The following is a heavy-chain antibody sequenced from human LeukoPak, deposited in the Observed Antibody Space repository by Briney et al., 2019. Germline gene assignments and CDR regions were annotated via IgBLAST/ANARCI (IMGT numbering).Heavy chain of an antibody. Sequence: GGSLRLSCEVSGFSFNYHDMQWVRQTPGKGLEWVANIKQDGSEKYYVDSVKGRFTISRDNAKNSLYLQMNSLRAEDTAVYYCARLGPNDFWSGYYRSLYYYYYYMDVWGKGTTVTVSS. J-gene: IGHJ6*03. V-gene: IGHV3-7*01. CDR3: ARLGPNDFWSGYYRSLYYYYYYMDV. CDR2: IKQDGSEK. CDR1: GFSFNYHD. D-gene: IGHD3-3*01.